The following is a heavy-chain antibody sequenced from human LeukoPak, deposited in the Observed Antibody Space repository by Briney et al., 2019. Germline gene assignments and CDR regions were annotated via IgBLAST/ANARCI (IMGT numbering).Heavy chain of an antibody. CDR2: INPSAGST. Sequence: ASVKVSCKASGYTFTSYYMHWVRQAPGQGLEWMGIINPSAGSTSYAQKFQGRVTITADESTSTAYMELSSLRSEDTAVYYCARASQATVTMYYFDYWGQGTLVTVSS. D-gene: IGHD4-11*01. J-gene: IGHJ4*02. CDR3: ARASQATVTMYYFDY. CDR1: GYTFTSYY. V-gene: IGHV1-46*01.